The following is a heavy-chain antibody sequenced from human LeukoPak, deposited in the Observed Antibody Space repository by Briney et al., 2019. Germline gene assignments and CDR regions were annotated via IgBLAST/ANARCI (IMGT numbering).Heavy chain of an antibody. D-gene: IGHD4-17*01. CDR3: TRMTTGHDY. V-gene: IGHV4-34*01. CDR2: INHSGYT. CDR1: GVSFNDYY. J-gene: IGHJ4*02. Sequence: SSETLSLTCAVSGVSFNDYYWGWVRQTPGKGLEWIGEINHSGYTNDSPSLKSRVTLSIDTSRKQFSLNLRSVTVADSGIYYCTRMTTGHDYWGQGTLVTVSS.